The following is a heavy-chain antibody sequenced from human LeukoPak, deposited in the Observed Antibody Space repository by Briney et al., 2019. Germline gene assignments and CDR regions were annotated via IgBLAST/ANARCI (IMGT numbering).Heavy chain of an antibody. CDR1: GFTVSSNY. CDR2: IYSGGST. V-gene: IGHV3-66*01. D-gene: IGHD3-9*01. J-gene: IGHJ4*02. Sequence: WGSLRLSCAASGFTVSSNYMSWVRQAPGKGLEWVSVIYSGGSTYYADSVKGRFTISRDNSKNTLYLQMNSLRAEDTAVYYCARSLVTYYDILTGYQDWGQGTLVTVSS. CDR3: ARSLVTYYDILTGYQD.